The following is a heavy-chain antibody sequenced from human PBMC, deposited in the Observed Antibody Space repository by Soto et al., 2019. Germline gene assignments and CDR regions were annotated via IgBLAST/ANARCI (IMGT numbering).Heavy chain of an antibody. Sequence: ASVMVSCKASGYTFTGYYMHWVRQAPGQGLEWMGWMNPNSGGTNYAQKFQGRVTMTRDTSIYTAYMELSRLRSDDTAVYYCATTRAYYFDSSGPDAFDIWGQGTLVTVSS. D-gene: IGHD3-22*01. CDR1: GYTFTGYY. V-gene: IGHV1-2*02. CDR3: ATTRAYYFDSSGPDAFDI. CDR2: MNPNSGGT. J-gene: IGHJ3*02.